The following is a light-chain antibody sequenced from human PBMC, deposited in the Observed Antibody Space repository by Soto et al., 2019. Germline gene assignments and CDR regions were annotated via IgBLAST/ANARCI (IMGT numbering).Light chain of an antibody. CDR2: EVI. V-gene: IGLV2-23*02. Sequence: QSVLTQPASVSGSPGQSITISCTGSSSDVGTYNLVSWYQHHPGKAPKLMISEVIKRPSGVSNRFSGYKSGNTASLTISGLQAEDEADYYCCSYAGSSIFVFGGGTKVTVL. CDR3: CSYAGSSIFV. CDR1: SSDVGTYNL. J-gene: IGLJ2*01.